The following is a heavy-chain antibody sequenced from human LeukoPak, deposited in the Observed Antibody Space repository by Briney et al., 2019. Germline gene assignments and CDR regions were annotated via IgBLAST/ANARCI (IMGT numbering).Heavy chain of an antibody. D-gene: IGHD5-18*01. CDR1: GGSISSYY. CDR3: AREGNTAMAGKFDY. Sequence: SETLSLTCTVSGGSISSYYWSWIRQPPGKGLEWIGYIYYSGSTNYNPSLKSRVTISVDTSKNQFSLKLSSVTAADTAVYYCAREGNTAMAGKFDYWGQGTLVTVSS. V-gene: IGHV4-59*01. CDR2: IYYSGST. J-gene: IGHJ4*02.